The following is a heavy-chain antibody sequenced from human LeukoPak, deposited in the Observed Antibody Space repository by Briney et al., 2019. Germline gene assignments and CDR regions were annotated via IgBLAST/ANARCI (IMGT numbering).Heavy chain of an antibody. D-gene: IGHD2-15*01. V-gene: IGHV5-51*01. CDR2: IYPGDSDT. Sequence: GESLKISCQGSGYRFTSYWIGWVRQMPGKGLEWMGIIYPGDSDTRYSPSFQGQVTISADKSISTAYLQWSSLKASDTAMYYCATVAATSTGDYYYGMDVWGQGTTVTVSS. J-gene: IGHJ6*02. CDR1: GYRFTSYW. CDR3: ATVAATSTGDYYYGMDV.